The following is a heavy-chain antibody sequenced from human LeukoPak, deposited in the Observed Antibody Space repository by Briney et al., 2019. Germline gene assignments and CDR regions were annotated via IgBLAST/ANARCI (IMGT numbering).Heavy chain of an antibody. CDR3: AKGTNHYDSSGHYLFRYFDY. CDR2: ISGSGGTT. J-gene: IGHJ4*02. D-gene: IGHD3-22*01. CDR1: GFTFSGYA. Sequence: PGGSLRLSCAASGFTFSGYAMSWVRQAPGKGLEWVSVISGSGGTTYYADSVKGRFTISRDNSKNTLYLQMNSLRAEDTAVYYCAKGTNHYDSSGHYLFRYFDYWGQGTLLTVSS. V-gene: IGHV3-23*01.